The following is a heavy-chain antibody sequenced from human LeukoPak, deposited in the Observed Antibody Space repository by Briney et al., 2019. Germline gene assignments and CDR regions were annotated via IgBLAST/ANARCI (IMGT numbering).Heavy chain of an antibody. CDR2: INHSGST. Sequence: SETLSLTCAVYGGSFSGYYWSWIRQPPGKGLEWIGEINHSGSTNYNPSLKSRVTISVDTSKNQFSLKLSSVTAADTAVYYCARLPHPGIAAASDAFDIWGQGTMVTVSS. CDR3: ARLPHPGIAAASDAFDI. CDR1: GGSFSGYY. D-gene: IGHD6-13*01. V-gene: IGHV4-34*01. J-gene: IGHJ3*02.